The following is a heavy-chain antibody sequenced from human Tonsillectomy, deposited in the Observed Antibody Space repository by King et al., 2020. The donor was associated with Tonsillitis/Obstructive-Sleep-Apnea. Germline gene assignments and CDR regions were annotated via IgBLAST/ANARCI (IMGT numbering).Heavy chain of an antibody. V-gene: IGHV3-49*04. D-gene: IGHD1-26*01. CDR2: IRSKAYGGTA. Sequence: VQLVESGGGLVQPGRSLRLSCTASGFTFGDYGMSWVRQAPGKGLEWVAFIRSKAYGGTAEYAASVKGRFIISKDDSKSIAYLQMNSLKTEDTALYYCTRVGTSGRYSFDFWGQGTMVTVSS. CDR3: TRVGTSGRYSFDF. CDR1: GFTFGDYG. J-gene: IGHJ3*01.